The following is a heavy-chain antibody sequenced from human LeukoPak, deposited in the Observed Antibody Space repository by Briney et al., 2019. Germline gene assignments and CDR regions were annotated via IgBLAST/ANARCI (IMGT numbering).Heavy chain of an antibody. D-gene: IGHD6-19*01. CDR3: ASIAVAGRVDY. CDR2: IWYDGSNK. V-gene: IGHV3-33*01. CDR1: GFTFSSYG. J-gene: IGHJ4*02. Sequence: GGSLRLSCAASGFTFSSYGMHWVRQAPGKGLEWVAVIWYDGSNKYYADSVKGRFTISRDNSKNTLYLQMNSLRAEDTAVYYCASIAVAGRVDYWGQGTLVTVSS.